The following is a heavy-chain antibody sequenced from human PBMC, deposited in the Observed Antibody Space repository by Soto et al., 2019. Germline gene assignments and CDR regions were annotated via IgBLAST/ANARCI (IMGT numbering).Heavy chain of an antibody. CDR1: DYTVLNFG. D-gene: IGHD3-10*01. CDR3: ARGSPAGAFDI. J-gene: IGHJ3*02. CDR2: ITAYNGDT. V-gene: IGHV1-18*01. Sequence: ASVKVSCKTADYTVLNFGLSWVRQAPGQGLEWMGWITAYNGDTNYAQKFQGRVTMTTDTSTRTAYMEVRGLSYDDTAVYYCARGSPAGAFDIWGQGTLVTVSS.